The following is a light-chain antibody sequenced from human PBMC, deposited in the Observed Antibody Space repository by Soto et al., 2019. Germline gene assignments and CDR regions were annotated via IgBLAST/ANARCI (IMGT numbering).Light chain of an antibody. Sequence: RLTQSPSSLSSSGGDRITVSCRSSQNIDNYLNWYVQRPGKAPELLIYSTSNLKSGVPSRFRGSGSGTDFSLTINSLQSEDFATYYCQQSSNIPWTFGQGTKVDI. CDR3: QQSSNIPWT. CDR2: STS. V-gene: IGKV1-39*01. J-gene: IGKJ1*01. CDR1: QNIDNY.